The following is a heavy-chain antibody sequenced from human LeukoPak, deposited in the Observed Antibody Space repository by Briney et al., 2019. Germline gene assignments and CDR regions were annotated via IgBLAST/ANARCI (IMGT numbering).Heavy chain of an antibody. CDR1: GGSISSGSYY. CDR3: ARNNFTFGGVPFDY. V-gene: IGHV4-61*02. J-gene: IGHJ4*02. CDR2: IYTSGST. D-gene: IGHD3-16*01. Sequence: PSQTLSLTCTVSGGSISSGSYYWSWIRQPAGKGLEWIGRIYTSGSTNYNPSLKSRVTISVDTSKNQFSLKPSSVTAADTAVYYCARNNFTFGGVPFDYWGQGTLVTVSS.